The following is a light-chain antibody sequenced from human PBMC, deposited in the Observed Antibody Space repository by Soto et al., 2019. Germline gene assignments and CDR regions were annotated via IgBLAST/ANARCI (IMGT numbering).Light chain of an antibody. J-gene: IGLJ2*01. Sequence: QSALAQPASVSGSPGQSITFSCAGTNRDVGGYNYVSWYQQYPGKAPKLIIYEVTYRPSGVSNRFSGSKSGNTASLTISGLQAEDEADYYCSSYSSSSALDVIFGGGTKLTVL. V-gene: IGLV2-14*01. CDR3: SSYSSSSALDVI. CDR1: NRDVGGYNY. CDR2: EVT.